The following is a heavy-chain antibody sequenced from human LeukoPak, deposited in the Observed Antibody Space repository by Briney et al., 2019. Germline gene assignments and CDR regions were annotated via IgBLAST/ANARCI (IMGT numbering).Heavy chain of an antibody. CDR2: ISWDGRNT. J-gene: IGHJ4*02. D-gene: IGHD6-13*01. CDR1: GFTFDDYD. V-gene: IGHV3-20*04. Sequence: GGSLRLSCAASGFTFDDYDLNWVRQAPGKGLEWVSGISWDGRNTAYAESLKGRFTISRDNAKNSLYLQMNSLRAEDTAFYYCARSAGGIAAAQVDYWGQGTLVTVSS. CDR3: ARSAGGIAAAQVDY.